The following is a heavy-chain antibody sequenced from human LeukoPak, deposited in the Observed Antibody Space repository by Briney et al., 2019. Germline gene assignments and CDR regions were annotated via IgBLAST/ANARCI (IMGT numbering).Heavy chain of an antibody. CDR3: ARDLAPAANSGLGY. CDR1: GGTFSSYA. V-gene: IGHV1-69*01. J-gene: IGHJ4*02. CDR2: IIPIFGTA. D-gene: IGHD2-2*01. Sequence: ASVKVSCKASGGTFSSYAISWVRKAPGQGLEWMGGIIPIFGTANYAQKFQGRVTITADESTSTAYMEPSSLRSEDTAVYYCARDLAPAANSGLGYWGQGTLVTVSS.